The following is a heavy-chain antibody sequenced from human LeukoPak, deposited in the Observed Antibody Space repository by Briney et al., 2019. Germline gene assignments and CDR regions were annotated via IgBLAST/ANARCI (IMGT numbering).Heavy chain of an antibody. CDR2: ISGSGSTT. V-gene: IGHV3-23*01. J-gene: IGHJ6*02. CDR3: AKEQWAGRVYYAMYV. D-gene: IGHD6-19*01. CDR1: EFTFSNYA. Sequence: GGSLRLTCAASEFTFSNYAMSWVRQAPGTGLEWVSVISGSGSTTHYADSVKGRFTISRDNSKNTLYLQMNSLRAEDTAVYYCAKEQWAGRVYYAMYVWGHGTTVTVSS.